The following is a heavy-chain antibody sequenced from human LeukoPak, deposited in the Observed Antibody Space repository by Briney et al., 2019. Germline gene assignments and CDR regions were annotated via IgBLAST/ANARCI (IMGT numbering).Heavy chain of an antibody. D-gene: IGHD5-24*01. CDR3: ARGKWLQLTWFDP. CDR2: IYYSGST. Sequence: PSETLSLTCTVSGGSISSHYWSWIRQPPGKGLEWIGYIYYSGSTIYNPSLKSRVTISVDTSKNQFSLKLSSVTAADTAVYYCARGKWLQLTWFDPWGQGTLVTVSS. CDR1: GGSISSHY. J-gene: IGHJ5*02. V-gene: IGHV4-59*11.